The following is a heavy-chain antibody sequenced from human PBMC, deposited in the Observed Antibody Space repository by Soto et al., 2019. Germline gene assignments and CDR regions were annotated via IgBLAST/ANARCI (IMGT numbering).Heavy chain of an antibody. Sequence: GGSLRLSYAASGFTFSSYGMHWVRQAPAKGLEWVAVIWYDGSNKYYADSVKGRFTISRDNSKNTLYLQMNSLRAEDTAVYYCARDEGYCISTSCYRDYYYYGMDVWGQGTTVTV. CDR3: ARDEGYCISTSCYRDYYYYGMDV. CDR2: IWYDGSNK. J-gene: IGHJ6*02. CDR1: GFTFSSYG. D-gene: IGHD2-2*01. V-gene: IGHV3-33*01.